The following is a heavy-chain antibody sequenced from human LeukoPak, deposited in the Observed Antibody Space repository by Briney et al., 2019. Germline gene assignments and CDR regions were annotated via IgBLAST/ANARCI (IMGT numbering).Heavy chain of an antibody. CDR3: ARDLRDELPPYYYSGMDV. CDR2: INTDGSST. J-gene: IGHJ6*02. Sequence: PGGSLRHSCAASGFTFSSYWMHWVRQAPGKGLVCVSRINTDGSSTIYADSVKGRFTISRDNAKNTLYLQMNSLRAEDTAVYYCARDLRDELPPYYYSGMDVWGQGTTVTVSS. CDR1: GFTFSSYW. D-gene: IGHD2-15*01. V-gene: IGHV3-74*01.